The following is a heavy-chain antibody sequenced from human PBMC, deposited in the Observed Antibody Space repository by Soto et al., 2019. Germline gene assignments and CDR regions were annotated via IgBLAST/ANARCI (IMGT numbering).Heavy chain of an antibody. CDR1: GYTFTSYD. Sequence: QVQLVQSGAEVKKPGASVKVSCKASGYTFTSYDINWVRQATGQGLGWMGWMNRNSGNTGYAQKFQGRVTMTRNTAVSTAYMELSSLRSEDTAVYYCASGESSPGTASHYSYYMDVWGKGPTVTVSS. CDR3: ASGESSPGTASHYSYYMDV. D-gene: IGHD3-10*01. V-gene: IGHV1-8*01. CDR2: MNRNSGNT. J-gene: IGHJ6*03.